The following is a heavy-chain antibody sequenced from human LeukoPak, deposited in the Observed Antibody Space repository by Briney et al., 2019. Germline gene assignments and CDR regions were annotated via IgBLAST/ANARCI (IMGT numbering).Heavy chain of an antibody. CDR1: GYTFTGYY. J-gene: IGHJ4*02. Sequence: ASVKVSCKASGYTFTGYYMHWVRQAPGQGLEWMGRINPNSGGTNYAQKFQGRVTMTRDTSISTAYMELSRLRSDDTAVYYCAKSDSGYYDSSGYSDYWGQGTLVTVSS. CDR3: AKSDSGYYDSSGYSDY. CDR2: INPNSGGT. D-gene: IGHD3-22*01. V-gene: IGHV1-2*06.